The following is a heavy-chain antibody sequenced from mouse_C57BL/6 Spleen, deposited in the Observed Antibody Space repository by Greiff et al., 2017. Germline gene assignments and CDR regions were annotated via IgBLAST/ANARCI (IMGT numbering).Heavy chain of an antibody. Sequence: VQLQQSGAELVRPGASVKLSCTASGFNIKDDYMHWVKQRPEQGLEWIGWVDPAYGDTEYASKFQGKATITANTSSNTAYLQLSSLTSKDTAVYYFTYYGSSDEFAYWGQGTLVTVSA. CDR1: GFNIKDDY. J-gene: IGHJ3*01. D-gene: IGHD1-1*01. V-gene: IGHV14-4*01. CDR3: TYYGSSDEFAY. CDR2: VDPAYGDT.